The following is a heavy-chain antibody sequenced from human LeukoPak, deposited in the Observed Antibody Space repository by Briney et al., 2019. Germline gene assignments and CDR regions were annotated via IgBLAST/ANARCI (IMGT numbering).Heavy chain of an antibody. J-gene: IGHJ5*02. V-gene: IGHV4-59*01. Sequence: SETLSLTCTVSGGSISSYYWSSIRQPPGKGLEWIGYIYYSGSTNYNPSLKSRVTISVDTSKNQFSLKLSSVTAADTAVYYCARQGDYYDSSGYLWGQGTLVTVSS. CDR2: IYYSGST. CDR3: ARQGDYYDSSGYL. D-gene: IGHD3-22*01. CDR1: GGSISSYY.